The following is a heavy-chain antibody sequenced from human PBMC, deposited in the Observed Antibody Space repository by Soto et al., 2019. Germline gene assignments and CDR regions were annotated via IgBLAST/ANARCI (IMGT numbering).Heavy chain of an antibody. CDR2: ISYDGSNK. CDR1: GFTFSSYG. Sequence: GGSLRLSCAASGFTFSSYGMHWVRQAPGKGLEWVAVISYDGSNKYYADSVKGRFTISRDNSKNTLYLQMNSLRAEDTAVYYCAKDACTNGVCLDYWGQGTLVTVSS. V-gene: IGHV3-30*18. D-gene: IGHD2-8*01. J-gene: IGHJ4*02. CDR3: AKDACTNGVCLDY.